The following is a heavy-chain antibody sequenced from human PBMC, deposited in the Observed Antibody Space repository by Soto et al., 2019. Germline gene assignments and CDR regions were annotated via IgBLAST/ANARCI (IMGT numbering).Heavy chain of an antibody. J-gene: IGHJ4*02. CDR3: ARVVISGFWSGLLDY. D-gene: IGHD3-3*01. Sequence: SETLSLTCAVYGGSFSGYYWSWIRQPPGKGLEWIGEINHSGSTNYNPSLKSRVTISVDTSKNQFSLKLSSVTAADTAVYYCARVVISGFWSGLLDYWGQGTLVTVSS. CDR2: INHSGST. V-gene: IGHV4-34*01. CDR1: GGSFSGYY.